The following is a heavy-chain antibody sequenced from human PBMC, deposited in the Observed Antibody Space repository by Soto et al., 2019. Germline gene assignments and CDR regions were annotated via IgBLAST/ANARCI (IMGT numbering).Heavy chain of an antibody. V-gene: IGHV3-30*18. Sequence: VGSLRLSCAASGFTFSSYGMHWVRQAPGNGLEWVAGISCDGSNKYYADSVKGRFTISRDNSKSTLYLQMNSLRAENTAVYYCAKALYSSNFYYYYGMDVWGQGTTVTVSS. J-gene: IGHJ6*02. CDR2: ISCDGSNK. CDR3: AKALYSSNFYYYYGMDV. CDR1: GFTFSSYG. D-gene: IGHD6-13*01.